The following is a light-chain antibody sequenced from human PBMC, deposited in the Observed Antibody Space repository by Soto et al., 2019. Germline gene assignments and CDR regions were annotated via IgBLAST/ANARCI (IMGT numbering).Light chain of an antibody. CDR3: QQSNDTLLT. V-gene: IGKV1-39*01. Sequence: DTQMTHSPSSLSASVGDRVTITCRASQSIGTYLNWYQHKPGKAPNLLIYAASNLQSGVPSRFSGSGSGKDFTLTISSLQPEDFATYYCQQSNDTLLTFGGGRKV. J-gene: IGKJ4*01. CDR2: AAS. CDR1: QSIGTY.